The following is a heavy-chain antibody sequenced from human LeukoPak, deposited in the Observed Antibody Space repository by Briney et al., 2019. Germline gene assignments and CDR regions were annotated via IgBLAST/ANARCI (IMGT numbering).Heavy chain of an antibody. Sequence: GGSLRLSCAASGFTFDDYAMHWVRQAPGKGLEWVSGISWNSGSIGYADSVKGRFTISRDNAKNSLYLQMNSLRAEDTALYYCAKASTLQVFDLWGRGTLVTVSS. D-gene: IGHD4-11*01. CDR1: GFTFDDYA. CDR2: ISWNSGSI. V-gene: IGHV3-9*01. J-gene: IGHJ2*01. CDR3: AKASTLQVFDL.